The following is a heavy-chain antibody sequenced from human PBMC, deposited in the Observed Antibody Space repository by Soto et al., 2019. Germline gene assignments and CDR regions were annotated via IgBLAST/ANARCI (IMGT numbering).Heavy chain of an antibody. CDR3: AREPSYDILTGYYPNAVLSYYYYGMDV. CDR2: ISSSSSYI. V-gene: IGHV3-21*01. CDR1: GFTFSSYS. Sequence: PGGSLRLSCAASGFTFSSYSMNWVRQAPGKGLEWVSSISSSSSYIYYADSVKGRFTISRDNAKNSLYLQMNSLRAEDTAVYYCAREPSYDILTGYYPNAVLSYYYYGMDVWGQGTTVTVSS. D-gene: IGHD3-9*01. J-gene: IGHJ6*02.